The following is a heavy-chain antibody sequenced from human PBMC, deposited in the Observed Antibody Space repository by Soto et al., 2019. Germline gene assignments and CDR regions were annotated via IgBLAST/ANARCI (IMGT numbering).Heavy chain of an antibody. J-gene: IGHJ6*03. Sequence: EVQLVESGGGLVKPGGSLRLSCAASGFTFSSYSMNWVRQAPGKGLEWVSSISSSSSYIYYADSVKGRITISRDNAKNSLYLQMNSLRAEDTAVYYCAGSSWYHYYIDVWGKGTTVTVSS. CDR1: GFTFSSYS. CDR2: ISSSSSYI. D-gene: IGHD6-13*01. CDR3: AGSSWYHYYIDV. V-gene: IGHV3-21*01.